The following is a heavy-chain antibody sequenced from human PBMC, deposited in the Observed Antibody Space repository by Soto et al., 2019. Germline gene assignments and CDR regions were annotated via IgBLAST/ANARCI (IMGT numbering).Heavy chain of an antibody. CDR3: ARDPGHYYDSSGYYAGDYYYYYYGMDV. Sequence: SETLSLTCTVSGGSISSYYWSWIRQPPGKGLEWIGYIYYSGSTNYNPSLKSRVTISVDTSKNQFSLKLSSVTAADTAVYYCARDPGHYYDSSGYYAGDYYYYYYGMDVWGQGTTVT. CDR2: IYYSGST. J-gene: IGHJ6*02. V-gene: IGHV4-59*01. D-gene: IGHD3-22*01. CDR1: GGSISSYY.